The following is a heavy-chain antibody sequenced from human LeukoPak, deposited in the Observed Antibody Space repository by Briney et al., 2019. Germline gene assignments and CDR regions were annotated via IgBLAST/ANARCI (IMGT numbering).Heavy chain of an antibody. CDR3: ARAAARRPLYYYYYMDV. CDR1: GGSFSGYY. Sequence: KPSETLSLTCAVYGGSFSGYYWSWIRQPPGKGLEWIGEINHSGSTNYNPSLKSRVTISVDTSKNQFSLKLSSVTAADTAVCYCARAAARRPLYYYYYMDVWGKGTTVTVSS. V-gene: IGHV4-34*01. D-gene: IGHD6-6*01. CDR2: INHSGST. J-gene: IGHJ6*03.